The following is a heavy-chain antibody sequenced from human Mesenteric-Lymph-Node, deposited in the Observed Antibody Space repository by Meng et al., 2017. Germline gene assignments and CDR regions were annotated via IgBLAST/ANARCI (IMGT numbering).Heavy chain of an antibody. D-gene: IGHD2-2*01. V-gene: IGHV4-4*03. CDR3: ARGGGCSSSSCDLDY. CDR2: IYHSGST. J-gene: IGHJ4*02. Sequence: QVDIQGAYSGLVNPPQTPFLTWAFTGASLRRGNWWNGVRQPPGKGLEWIGDIYHSGSTNYNPSLKSRVTISVDKSKNQFSLKLSSVTAADTAMYYCARGGGCSSSSCDLDYWGQGVLVTVSS. CDR1: GASLRRGNW.